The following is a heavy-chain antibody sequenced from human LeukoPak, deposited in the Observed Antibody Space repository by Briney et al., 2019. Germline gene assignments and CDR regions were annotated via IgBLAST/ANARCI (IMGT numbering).Heavy chain of an antibody. CDR1: GFTFSSYA. Sequence: GGSLRLSCAASGFTFSSYAVSWVRQAPGKGLEWVSAISGSGGSTYYADSVKGRFTISRDNSKNTLYLQMNSLRAEDTAVYYCAKDRVTMVRGVRVPSWFDPWGQGTLVTVSS. CDR3: AKDRVTMVRGVRVPSWFDP. CDR2: ISGSGGST. J-gene: IGHJ5*02. V-gene: IGHV3-23*01. D-gene: IGHD3-10*01.